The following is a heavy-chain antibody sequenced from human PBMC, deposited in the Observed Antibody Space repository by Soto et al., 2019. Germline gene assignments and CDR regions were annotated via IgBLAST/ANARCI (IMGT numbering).Heavy chain of an antibody. CDR2: ISGSGGST. CDR3: AKDWVAVAGTCGPFDY. J-gene: IGHJ4*02. D-gene: IGHD6-19*01. V-gene: IGHV3-23*01. Sequence: GGSLRLSCAASGFTFSSYAMSWVRQAPGKGLEWVSAISGSGGSTYYADSVKGRFTISRDNSKNTLYLQMNSLRAEDTAVYYCAKDWVAVAGTCGPFDYWGQGTLVTVSS. CDR1: GFTFSSYA.